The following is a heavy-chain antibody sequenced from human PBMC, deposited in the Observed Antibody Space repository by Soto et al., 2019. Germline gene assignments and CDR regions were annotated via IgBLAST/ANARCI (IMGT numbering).Heavy chain of an antibody. CDR3: ANLYSSPTSGRRGY. Sequence: EVQLLESGGGLVQPGGSLRLSCAASGFTFSSYAMSWVRQAPGKGLEWVSAISGSGGSTYYADSVKGRFTISRDNSKNTLDLQMNSLRAEDTAVYYCANLYSSPTSGRRGYWGQGTLVTVSS. CDR2: ISGSGGST. CDR1: GFTFSSYA. D-gene: IGHD6-13*01. V-gene: IGHV3-23*01. J-gene: IGHJ4*02.